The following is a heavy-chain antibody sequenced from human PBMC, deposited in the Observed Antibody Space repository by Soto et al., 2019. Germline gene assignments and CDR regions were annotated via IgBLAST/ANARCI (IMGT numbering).Heavy chain of an antibody. Sequence: GGSLILSCAASGSTFSSYAMSWVRQAPGKGLEWVSAISGSGGSTYYADSVKGRFTISRDNSKNTLYLQMNSLRAEDTAVYYCAKDSTTTYYDFWSGYLNFDYWGQGTLVTVSS. CDR3: AKDSTTTYYDFWSGYLNFDY. J-gene: IGHJ4*02. CDR1: GSTFSSYA. CDR2: ISGSGGST. D-gene: IGHD3-3*01. V-gene: IGHV3-23*01.